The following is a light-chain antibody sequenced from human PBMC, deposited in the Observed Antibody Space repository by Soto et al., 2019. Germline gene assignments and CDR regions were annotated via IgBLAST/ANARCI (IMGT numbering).Light chain of an antibody. Sequence: EIGLTQSPGSLSLSPGERASLSCRASQRISSTFLAWYQQKPGQAPRLLIYGASSRATGIPDRFSGSGSGTDFTLTISRLEPEDFAVYYCQQYGSSGTFGQGTKVDI. V-gene: IGKV3-20*01. CDR3: QQYGSSGT. CDR1: QRISSTF. J-gene: IGKJ1*01. CDR2: GAS.